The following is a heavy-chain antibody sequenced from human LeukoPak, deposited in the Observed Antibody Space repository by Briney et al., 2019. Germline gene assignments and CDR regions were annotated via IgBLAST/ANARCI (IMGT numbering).Heavy chain of an antibody. D-gene: IGHD2-2*02. Sequence: GGSLRLSCAASGFTFSSYSMNWVRQAPGKGLEWVSSISSSSSYIYYADSVKGRFTISRDNAKNSLYLQMNSLRAEDTAVYYCAREREHCSSTSCYTVYYYYGMDVWGQGTTVTVSS. CDR2: ISSSSSYI. V-gene: IGHV3-21*01. CDR1: GFTFSSYS. J-gene: IGHJ6*02. CDR3: AREREHCSSTSCYTVYYYYGMDV.